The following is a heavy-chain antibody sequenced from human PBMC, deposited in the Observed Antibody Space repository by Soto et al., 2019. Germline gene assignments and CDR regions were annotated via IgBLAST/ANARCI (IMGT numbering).Heavy chain of an antibody. CDR3: ARPLWRDDYNWGYFDL. Sequence: QVQLVESGGGVVQPGRSLRLSCAAAGFTFSSYAMHWVRRAPGTGLEGVAVISCAGSTTYYADYVKGRFTISRDNSKNTLDLQMNSLRTEDTAVYYCARPLWRDDYNWGYFDLWGRGTLGTVAS. V-gene: IGHV3-30-3*01. CDR2: ISCAGSTT. J-gene: IGHJ2*01. CDR1: GFTFSSYA. D-gene: IGHD4-4*01.